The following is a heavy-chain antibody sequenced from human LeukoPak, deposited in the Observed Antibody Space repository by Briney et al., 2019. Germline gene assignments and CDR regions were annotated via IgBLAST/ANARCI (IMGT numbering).Heavy chain of an antibody. CDR2: ISWNSGSI. CDR1: GFTFDDYA. CDR3: AKVSEYSSGWYFVDY. Sequence: GGSLRLSCAASGFTFDDYAMHWVRQAPGKGLEWVSGISWNSGSIGYADSVKGRFTISRDNAKNSLYLQMNSLRAEDTALYYCAKVSEYSSGWYFVDYWGQGTLVTVSS. D-gene: IGHD6-19*01. V-gene: IGHV3-9*01. J-gene: IGHJ4*02.